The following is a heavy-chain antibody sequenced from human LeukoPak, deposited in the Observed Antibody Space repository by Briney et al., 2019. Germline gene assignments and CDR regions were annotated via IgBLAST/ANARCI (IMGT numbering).Heavy chain of an antibody. V-gene: IGHV4-31*03. D-gene: IGHD3-3*01. Sequence: SETLSLTCTVSGGSISSGGYYWSWIRQHPGKGLEWIGCIYYSGSTYYNPSLKSRVTISVDTSKNQFSLKLSSVTAADTAVYYCARGSITIFGVAPSDYWGQGTLVTVSS. CDR3: ARGSITIFGVAPSDY. J-gene: IGHJ4*02. CDR2: IYYSGST. CDR1: GGSISSGGYY.